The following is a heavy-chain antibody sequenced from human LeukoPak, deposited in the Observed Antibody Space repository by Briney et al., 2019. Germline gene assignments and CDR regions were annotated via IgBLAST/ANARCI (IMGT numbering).Heavy chain of an antibody. V-gene: IGHV4-61*10. J-gene: IGHJ4*02. CDR1: GGSISSGSYY. CDR3: ARGGVQGVVIIGNFDY. CDR2: IYYSGST. Sequence: PSQTLSLTCTVSGGSISSGSYYWSWIRQPAGKGLEWIGYIYYSGSTNYNPSLKSRVTISVDTSKNQFSLKLSSVTAADTAVYYCARGGVQGVVIIGNFDYWGQGTLVTVSS. D-gene: IGHD3-3*01.